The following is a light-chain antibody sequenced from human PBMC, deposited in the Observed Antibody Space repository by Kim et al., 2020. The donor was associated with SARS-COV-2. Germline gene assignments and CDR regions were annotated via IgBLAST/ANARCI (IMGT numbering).Light chain of an antibody. J-gene: IGKJ4*01. Sequence: EIVLTQSPGTLSLSPGERATLSCRASQSVSSNYLAWYQQKPGQAPRLLIYGASSRATGIPDRFSGSGSGTDFTLTISRLEPEDFAVYYCQQYGSSPRGTFGGGTKVDIK. V-gene: IGKV3-20*01. CDR2: GAS. CDR1: QSVSSNY. CDR3: QQYGSSPRGT.